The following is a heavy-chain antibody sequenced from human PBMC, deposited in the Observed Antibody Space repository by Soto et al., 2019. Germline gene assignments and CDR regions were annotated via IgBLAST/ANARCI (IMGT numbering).Heavy chain of an antibody. D-gene: IGHD3-16*01. Sequence: VASGGGPVQPGGSLRLSCAASGFTFSDYYMSWLRQPPGKGLEWVSYISKSGSIIHFADSVKGRFAISRDNAKNTLYLQMSSLRAEDTALYYCARDLSPYSDYYDESTSETWFDPWGQGTLVTVSS. V-gene: IGHV3-11*01. CDR1: GFTFSDYY. CDR3: ARDLSPYSDYYDESTSETWFDP. CDR2: ISKSGSII. J-gene: IGHJ5*02.